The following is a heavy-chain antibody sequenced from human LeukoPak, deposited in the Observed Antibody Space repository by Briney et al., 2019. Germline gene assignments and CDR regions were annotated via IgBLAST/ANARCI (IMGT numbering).Heavy chain of an antibody. CDR2: IYPGDSDT. Sequence: GESLKISCKGSGYSFTSYWIGWVRQMPGKGLEWMGIIYPGDSDTRCSPSFQGQVTISADKSISTAYLQWSSLKASDTAMYYCARTIAVAGLYNWFDPWGQGTLVTVSS. CDR1: GYSFTSYW. CDR3: ARTIAVAGLYNWFDP. J-gene: IGHJ5*02. V-gene: IGHV5-51*01. D-gene: IGHD6-19*01.